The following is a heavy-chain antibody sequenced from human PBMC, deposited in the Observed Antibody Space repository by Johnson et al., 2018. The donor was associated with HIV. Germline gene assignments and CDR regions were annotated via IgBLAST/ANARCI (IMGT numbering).Heavy chain of an antibody. D-gene: IGHD3-16*01. CDR3: AKDIGEEGAFDI. CDR1: GFIFDDYA. J-gene: IGHJ3*02. V-gene: IGHV3-20*04. CDR2: INWNGGST. Sequence: EVQLVESGGGVVRPGGSLRVSCAASGFIFDDYAMSWVRQAPGKGLEWVSGINWNGGSTGYADSVKGRFTISRDNAKNSLYLQMNSLRAEDTALYYCAKDIGEEGAFDIWGQGTMVTVSS.